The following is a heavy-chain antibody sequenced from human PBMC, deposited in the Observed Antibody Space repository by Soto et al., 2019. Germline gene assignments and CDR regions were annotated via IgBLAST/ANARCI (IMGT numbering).Heavy chain of an antibody. CDR3: VREGFFTLDF. CDR1: GFNIRDHN. V-gene: IGHV3-72*01. CDR2: TRNKGESYTT. Sequence: EVQLVESGGGLVQPGGSLRLSCAASGFNIRDHNMDWVRQAPGKGLEWVGLTRNKGESYTTEHAASVKGRFVISRDDSKNSAYLQMNSLKTEDTAVYYCVREGFFTLDFWGQGTLVTVSS. J-gene: IGHJ4*02.